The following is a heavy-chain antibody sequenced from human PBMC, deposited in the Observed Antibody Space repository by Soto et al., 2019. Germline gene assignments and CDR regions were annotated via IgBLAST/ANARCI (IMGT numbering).Heavy chain of an antibody. V-gene: IGHV3-23*01. CDR3: ASRALVGAVYYFDY. CDR1: GFSFTSHA. Sequence: EVQLLESGGDWVQTGGSLRLSSPVSGFSFTSHAMCWVRQAPGKGLEWVSGIGGGGDNTHNADSVNGRFTIARQSSKNTMYLQMNCLRAENTVVYYCASRALVGAVYYFDYWGQGTLVTVFS. J-gene: IGHJ4*02. D-gene: IGHD2-15*01. CDR2: IGGGGDNT.